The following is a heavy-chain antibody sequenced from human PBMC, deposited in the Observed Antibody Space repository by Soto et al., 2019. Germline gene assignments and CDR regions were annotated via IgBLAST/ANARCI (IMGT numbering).Heavy chain of an antibody. CDR3: VRYCSSTLCNGVATRTFDY. V-gene: IGHV3-48*03. D-gene: IGHD5-12*01. Sequence: GGSLRLSCAASRFTFSTYEMHWVRQAPGKGLEWVSCISSSGSSVYYADSVKGRFTISRDNSRNSLYLQMNSLRDEDTALYYCVRYCSSTLCNGVATRTFDYWGQGALVTVSS. CDR1: RFTFSTYE. J-gene: IGHJ4*02. CDR2: ISSSGSSV.